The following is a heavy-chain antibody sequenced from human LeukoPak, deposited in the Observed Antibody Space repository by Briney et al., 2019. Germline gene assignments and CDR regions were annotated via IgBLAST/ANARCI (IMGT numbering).Heavy chain of an antibody. CDR1: GFTFTNYG. J-gene: IGHJ4*02. Sequence: GGSLRVSCAASGFTFTNYGMHWVRQAPGKGLEWVAVTSYDGSNRYYADSVKGRFTISRDNSKKMLYLQMNSLRTGDTAVYYCARDYDFWSGYPDYWGQGTLVTVSS. CDR3: ARDYDFWSGYPDY. V-gene: IGHV3-30*03. D-gene: IGHD3-3*01. CDR2: TSYDGSNR.